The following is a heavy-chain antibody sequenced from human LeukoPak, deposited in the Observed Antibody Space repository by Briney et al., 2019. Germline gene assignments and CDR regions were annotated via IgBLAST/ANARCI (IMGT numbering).Heavy chain of an antibody. CDR2: IYYSGST. CDR3: AGASYDSSGVH. Sequence: SETLSLTCAVSGGSISSYYWSWIRQPPGKGLEWIGCIYYSGSTNYNPSLKSRVTISVDTSKNQFSLKLSSVTAADTAVYYCAGASYDSSGVHWGQGTLVTVSS. J-gene: IGHJ4*02. D-gene: IGHD3-22*01. V-gene: IGHV4-59*01. CDR1: GGSISSYY.